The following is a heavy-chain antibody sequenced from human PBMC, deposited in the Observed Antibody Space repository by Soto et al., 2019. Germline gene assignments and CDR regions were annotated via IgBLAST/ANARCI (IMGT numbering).Heavy chain of an antibody. CDR2: IIPIFGTA. J-gene: IGHJ6*02. Sequence: QVQLVQSGAEVKKPGSSVKVSCKASGGTFSSYAISWVRQAPGQGLEWMGGIIPIFGTANYAQKFQGRVTNTAVESKSTAYMVLRSLRSEDMAVYYCAGESGATYPRIMSGVDVWGQGTTVTVSS. CDR1: GGTFSSYA. D-gene: IGHD3-16*01. CDR3: AGESGATYPRIMSGVDV. V-gene: IGHV1-69*01.